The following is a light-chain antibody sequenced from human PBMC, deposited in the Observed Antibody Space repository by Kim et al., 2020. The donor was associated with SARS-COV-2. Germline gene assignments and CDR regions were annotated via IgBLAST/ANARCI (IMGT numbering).Light chain of an antibody. CDR2: LNSDGSP. J-gene: IGLJ3*02. V-gene: IGLV4-69*01. CDR1: SGHSSDA. CDR3: QTWGTGIWV. Sequence: VKLTCTLSSGHSSDAIAGQQQQPEKDARYLMKLNSDGSPGKGDGIPDRFSGSSSGAERYLTISSIQSEDEADYYCQTWGTGIWVFGGGTKLTVL.